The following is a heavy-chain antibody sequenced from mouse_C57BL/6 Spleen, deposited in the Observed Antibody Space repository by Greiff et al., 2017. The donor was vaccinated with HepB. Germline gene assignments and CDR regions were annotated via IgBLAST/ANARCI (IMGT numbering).Heavy chain of an antibody. D-gene: IGHD1-1*01. CDR2: IDPEDGDT. V-gene: IGHV14-1*01. CDR3: TQRGDWGITTVVAHWYYDV. CDR1: GFNIKDYY. Sequence: VQLKESGAELVRPGASVKLSCTASGFNIKDYYMHWVKQRPEQGLEWIGRIDPEDGDTEYAPKFQGKATMTADTSSNTAYLQLSSLTSEDTAVYYCTQRGDWGITTVVAHWYYDVWGTGTTVTVSS. J-gene: IGHJ1*03.